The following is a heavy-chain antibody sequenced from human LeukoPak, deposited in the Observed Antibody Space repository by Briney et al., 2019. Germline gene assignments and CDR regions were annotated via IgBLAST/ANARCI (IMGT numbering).Heavy chain of an antibody. CDR1: AFTFSSYD. V-gene: IGHV3-23*01. J-gene: IGHJ4*02. CDR2: IRSSGGST. Sequence: GGSLRLSCAASAFTFSSYDMTWATQAPGKGLEWVSAIRSSGGSTDYADSVKGRFTISRDNSKNILYLQMNSLRAEDTAVYYCASKIGYCSSVSCYLDYWGQGTLVTVSS. CDR3: ASKIGYCSSVSCYLDY. D-gene: IGHD2-15*01.